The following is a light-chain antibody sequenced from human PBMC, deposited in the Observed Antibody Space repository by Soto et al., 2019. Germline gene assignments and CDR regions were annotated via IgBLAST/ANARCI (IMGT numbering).Light chain of an antibody. CDR2: DVT. CDR1: SSDVGAYNY. Sequence: QSALAQPASVSGSPGQSITISCTGTSSDVGAYNYVSWYHQHHPGKAPELIIYDVTDRPSGVSTRFSGSKSGNTASLTISGLQAEDEGDYYCSSYPTIKTVIFGRGTQLTVL. V-gene: IGLV2-14*01. J-gene: IGLJ2*01. CDR3: SSYPTIKTVI.